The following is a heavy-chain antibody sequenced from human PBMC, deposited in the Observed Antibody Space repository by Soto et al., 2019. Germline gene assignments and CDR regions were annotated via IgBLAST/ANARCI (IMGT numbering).Heavy chain of an antibody. CDR2: SYPGDSDT. D-gene: IGHD3-16*01. V-gene: IGHV5-51*01. J-gene: IGHJ6*02. Sequence: GESLKISCKGSGYSFTSYWIGWVRQMPGKGLEWMGISYPGDSDTRYSPSFHGQVTISDDKSISTAYLQWSSLKASDTAMYYCARLTPLAFGGVDCMDVWGQGTTVTVSS. CDR1: GYSFTSYW. CDR3: ARLTPLAFGGVDCMDV.